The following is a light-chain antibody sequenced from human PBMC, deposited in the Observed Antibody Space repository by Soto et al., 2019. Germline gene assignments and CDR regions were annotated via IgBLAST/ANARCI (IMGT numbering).Light chain of an antibody. CDR3: MRVLKTPVT. V-gene: IGKV2-28*01. Sequence: DLEMTQSPLSLPVTPGEPASISCRSSQSLLHSNGYNYLNWCLQKPGQSPQVLIYLGSNQAPGVTDRFSGIGSSTDFTLKISRVEADDLVVYYRMRVLKTPVTFGQGTRLKSK. CDR1: QSLLHSNGYNY. J-gene: IGKJ5*01. CDR2: LGS.